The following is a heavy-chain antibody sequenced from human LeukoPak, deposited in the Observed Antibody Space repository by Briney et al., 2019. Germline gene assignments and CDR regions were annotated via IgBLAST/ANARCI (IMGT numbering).Heavy chain of an antibody. J-gene: IGHJ5*02. CDR1: GDSVSSISVA. CDR2: TYFRSKWYN. V-gene: IGHV6-1*01. D-gene: IGHD3-3*01. Sequence: SQTLSLTCAISGDSVSSISVAWNWIRQSPSRGLERLGRTYFRSKWYNDYAISVRSRITINPDTSKNQFSLQLNSVTPEDTAVHYCAAGYYDWFDPWGQGTLVTVSS. CDR3: AAGYYDWFDP.